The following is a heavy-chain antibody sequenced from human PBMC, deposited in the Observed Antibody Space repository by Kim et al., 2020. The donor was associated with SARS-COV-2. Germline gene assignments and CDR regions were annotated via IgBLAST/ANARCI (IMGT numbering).Heavy chain of an antibody. CDR1: GYTFTNYP. D-gene: IGHD3-3*01. CDR3: ARRGRSWSGLPDY. Sequence: ASVKVSCKASGYTFTNYPINWVRQAPGQGLEWMGWINTNTGHPTYAQGFTGRFVFSLDTSVSTAYLQMSSLKAEDTAVYYCARRGRSWSGLPDYWGQGTLVPVPS. J-gene: IGHJ4*02. CDR2: INTNTGHP. V-gene: IGHV7-4-1*02.